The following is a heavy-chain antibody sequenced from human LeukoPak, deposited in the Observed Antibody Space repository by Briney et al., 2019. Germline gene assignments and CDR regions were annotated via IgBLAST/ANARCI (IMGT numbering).Heavy chain of an antibody. D-gene: IGHD6-19*01. J-gene: IGHJ4*01. CDR2: INHSGST. CDR1: GGSFSGYY. CDR3: APPGNLAG. V-gene: IGHV4-34*01. Sequence: PSETLSLTCAVYGGSFSGYYWSWIRQPPGKGLEWIGEINHSGSTNYNPSLKSRVTISVDTSKNQFSLKLSSVTAADTAVYYCAPPGNLAGWDQGTLVTVSS.